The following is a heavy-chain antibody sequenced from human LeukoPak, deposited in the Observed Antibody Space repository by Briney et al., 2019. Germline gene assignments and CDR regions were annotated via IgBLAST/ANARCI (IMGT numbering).Heavy chain of an antibody. CDR3: ARNYDFWSGYYSD. D-gene: IGHD3-3*01. CDR1: GFTFSSYD. J-gene: IGHJ4*02. CDR2: IQYDESTK. V-gene: IGHV3-30*02. Sequence: GGSLRLSCAASGFTFSSYDMHWVRQAPGKGLEWVAFIQYDESTKYYADSLKGRFTISRDNSKNTLYLQMNSLRAEDTAVYYCARNYDFWSGYYSDWGQGTLVTVSS.